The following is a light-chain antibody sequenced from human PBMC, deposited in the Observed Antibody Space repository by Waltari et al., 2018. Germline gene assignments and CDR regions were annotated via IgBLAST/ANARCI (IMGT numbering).Light chain of an antibody. J-gene: IGKJ1*01. CDR3: QQYNSYSWT. V-gene: IGKV1-5*03. CDR2: KAS. CDR1: QSISSW. Sequence: LQITPSPSPLSSSFGDRITITFRASQSISSWLAWYQQKPGKAPKLLIYKASSLESGVPSRFSGSGSGTEFTLTISSLQPDDFATYYCQQYNSYSWTFGQGTKVEIK.